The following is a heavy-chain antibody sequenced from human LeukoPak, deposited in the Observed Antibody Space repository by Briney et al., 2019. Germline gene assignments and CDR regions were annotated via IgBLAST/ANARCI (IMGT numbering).Heavy chain of an antibody. CDR2: IDPSGDYT. V-gene: IGHV1-46*01. D-gene: IGHD3-3*01. CDR3: ARADDQVFDY. Sequence: ASVKVSCKASGYIFTNYFLHWVREAPGQGFEWMGIIDPSGDYTEYAQKFNGRVTMTRDTSTSTVYMELTSLRSEYTAVYYCARADDQVFDYWGQGTLVTVSS. CDR1: GYIFTNYF. J-gene: IGHJ4*02.